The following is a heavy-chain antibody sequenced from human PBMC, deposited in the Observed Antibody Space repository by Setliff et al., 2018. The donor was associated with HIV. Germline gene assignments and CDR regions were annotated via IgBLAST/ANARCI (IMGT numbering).Heavy chain of an antibody. D-gene: IGHD2-2*01. J-gene: IGHJ4*02. CDR1: GASISSGNW. CDR2: IFHTGRT. Sequence: SETLSLTCAVSGASISSGNWWSWVRQSPGKGLEWIGEIFHTGRTNYNPSIKSLVTISVDTSKNHFSLNVSSLTAADTALYFCARLMPNWDYFDYWGQGTQVTVSS. V-gene: IGHV4-4*02. CDR3: ARLMPNWDYFDY.